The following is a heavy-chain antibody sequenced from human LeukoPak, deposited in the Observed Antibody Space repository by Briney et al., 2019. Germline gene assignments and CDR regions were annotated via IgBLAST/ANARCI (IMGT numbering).Heavy chain of an antibody. J-gene: IGHJ4*02. D-gene: IGHD3-10*01. Sequence: GGSLRLSCAASGFTFSSYSMNWVRQAPGKGLECVSVIYSGGSTDYADPVKGRFTISRDNSQNTLYLQMNSLRAEDTAVYYCATLVRGVIKGGNFDYWGQGTLVTVSS. CDR3: ATLVRGVIKGGNFDY. CDR1: GFTFSSYS. CDR2: IYSGGST. V-gene: IGHV3-66*01.